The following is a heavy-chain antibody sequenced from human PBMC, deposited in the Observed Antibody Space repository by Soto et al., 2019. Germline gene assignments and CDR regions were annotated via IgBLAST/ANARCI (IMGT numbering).Heavy chain of an antibody. CDR2: ISYDGSNK. V-gene: IGHV3-30-3*01. J-gene: IGHJ4*02. Sequence: PGGSLRLSCAASGFTFSSYAMHWVRQAPGKGLEWVAVISYDGSNKYYADSVKGRFTISRDNSKNTLYLQMNSLRAEDTAVYYCAREGPTPYLYGDQPYDALDYWGQGTLVTVSS. D-gene: IGHD4-17*01. CDR3: AREGPTPYLYGDQPYDALDY. CDR1: GFTFSSYA.